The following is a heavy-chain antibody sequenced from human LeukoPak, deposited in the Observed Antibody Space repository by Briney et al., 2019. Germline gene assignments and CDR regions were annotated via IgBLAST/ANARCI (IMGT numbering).Heavy chain of an antibody. D-gene: IGHD2-15*01. Sequence: GGSLRLSCAASGFTFSNYWMSWVRQAPGKGLEWVANIKQDGSNKYYADSVKGRFTISRDNSKNTLYLQMNSLRAEDTAVYYCAKGRDCSGGSCYSGGILDYWGQGTLVTVSS. J-gene: IGHJ4*02. V-gene: IGHV3-7*01. CDR2: IKQDGSNK. CDR3: AKGRDCSGGSCYSGGILDY. CDR1: GFTFSNYW.